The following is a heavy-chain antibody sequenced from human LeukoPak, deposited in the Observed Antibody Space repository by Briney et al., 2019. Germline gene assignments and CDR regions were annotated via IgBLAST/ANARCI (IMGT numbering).Heavy chain of an antibody. Sequence: GGSLRLSCVASGYTFNSYWMSWVRQAPGKGLEWVANIKEDGTEKYYVDSVRGRFTLSRDNAENSLYLQMSSLRAEDTAVYYCARDHHDVLTGYYSNYYNYYYMDVWGKGTTVTVSS. V-gene: IGHV3-7*01. CDR3: ARDHHDVLTGYYSNYYNYYYMDV. CDR2: IKEDGTEK. J-gene: IGHJ6*03. CDR1: GYTFNSYW. D-gene: IGHD3-9*01.